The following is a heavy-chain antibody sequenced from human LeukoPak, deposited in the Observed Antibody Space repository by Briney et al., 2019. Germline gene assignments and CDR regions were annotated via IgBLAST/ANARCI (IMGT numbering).Heavy chain of an antibody. D-gene: IGHD2-21*02. Sequence: SETLSLTCAVYGGSFSGYYWSWIRQPPGKGLEWIGEINHSGSTNYNPSLKSRVTISVDTSKNQFSLKLSSVTAADTAVYYCASGLLFDAFDIWGQGTMVTVSS. J-gene: IGHJ3*02. CDR2: INHSGST. CDR3: ASGLLFDAFDI. V-gene: IGHV4-34*01. CDR1: GGSFSGYY.